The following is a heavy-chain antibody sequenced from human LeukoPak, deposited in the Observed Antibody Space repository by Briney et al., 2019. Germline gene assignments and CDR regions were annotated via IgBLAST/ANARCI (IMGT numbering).Heavy chain of an antibody. Sequence: SETLSLTCTVSGGSISTSSYYWGWIRQPPGKGLEWIGSIYYSGSTYYNPSLKSRVTISVDTSKNQFSLKLSSVTAADTAVYYCARDYSGSSGAFDIWGQGTMVTVSS. J-gene: IGHJ3*02. CDR1: GGSISTSSYY. CDR3: ARDYSGSSGAFDI. D-gene: IGHD1-26*01. V-gene: IGHV4-39*07. CDR2: IYYSGST.